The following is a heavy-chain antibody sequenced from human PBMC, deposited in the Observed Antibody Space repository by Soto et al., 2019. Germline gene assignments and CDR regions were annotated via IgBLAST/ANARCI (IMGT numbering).Heavy chain of an antibody. Sequence: SETLSLTCSVSGGSINTVGYYWTWIRQQPGKGLEWIGYIYYSGSRDYNPSLKSRVSMSVDASKNQFSLNLTSVTAADTAVYYCAKESGGYDSSTRYGLDVWGQGTTVTVSS. CDR2: IYYSGSR. J-gene: IGHJ6*02. V-gene: IGHV4-31*03. D-gene: IGHD6-25*01. CDR3: AKESGGYDSSTRYGLDV. CDR1: GGSINTVGYY.